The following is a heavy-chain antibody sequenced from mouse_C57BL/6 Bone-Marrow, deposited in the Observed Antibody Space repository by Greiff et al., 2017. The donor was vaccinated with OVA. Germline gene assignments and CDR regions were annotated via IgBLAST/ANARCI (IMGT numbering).Heavy chain of an antibody. CDR3: ARLGYYGRYFDV. J-gene: IGHJ1*03. CDR2: INPNNGGT. D-gene: IGHD1-1*01. CDR1: GYTFTDYY. Sequence: EVQLQQSGPELVKPGASVKISCKASGYTFTDYYMNWVKQSHGKSLEWIGDINPNNGGTSYNQKFKGKATLTVDKSSSTAYMGLRSLTSEDSAVYYCARLGYYGRYFDVWGTGTTVTVSS. V-gene: IGHV1-26*01.